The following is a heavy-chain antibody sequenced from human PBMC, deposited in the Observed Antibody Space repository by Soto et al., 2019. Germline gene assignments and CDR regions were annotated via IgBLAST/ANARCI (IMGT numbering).Heavy chain of an antibody. CDR2: IFHSVIT. CDR3: ARDRYFYDSRGYYRTLDS. V-gene: IGHV4-59*01. Sequence: SETLSLARSISGGSSINDYWTWIRQAPGEGLEWIGYIFHSVITYYNPSVKSRVTISIDKSRNLFSLTLTSVTAADTAVYYCARDRYFYDSRGYYRTLDSWGQGTLVTVSS. CDR1: GGSSINDY. J-gene: IGHJ5*01. D-gene: IGHD3-22*01.